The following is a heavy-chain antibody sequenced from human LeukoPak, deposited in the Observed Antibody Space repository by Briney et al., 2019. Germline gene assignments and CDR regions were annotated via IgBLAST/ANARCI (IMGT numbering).Heavy chain of an antibody. Sequence: SETLSLTCTVSGGSISSYYWSWIRQPAGKGLEWIGRIYTSGSTNYNPSLKSRVTMSVDTSKNQFSLKLSSVTAADTAVYYCARESSGRNRFPNYYYYMDVWGKGTTVTISS. J-gene: IGHJ6*03. CDR1: GGSISSYY. CDR3: ARESSGRNRFPNYYYYMDV. V-gene: IGHV4-4*07. D-gene: IGHD6-19*01. CDR2: IYTSGST.